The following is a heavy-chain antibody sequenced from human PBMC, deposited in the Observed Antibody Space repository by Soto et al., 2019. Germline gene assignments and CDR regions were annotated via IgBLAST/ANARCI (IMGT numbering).Heavy chain of an antibody. CDR3: ARKAKSFSFNWFKP. D-gene: IGHD3-10*01. CDR2: IFPSDSDT. J-gene: IGHJ5*02. CDR1: GYRFTSDW. V-gene: IGHV5-51*01. Sequence: GEYREICCRTSGYRFTSDWIAWVRQMPGKGLEWMGIIFPSDSDTRYSPSFQGQVTISADSSTRTVFLQWASLKASDTAVYFCARKAKSFSFNWFKPWGQGSLVNVSS.